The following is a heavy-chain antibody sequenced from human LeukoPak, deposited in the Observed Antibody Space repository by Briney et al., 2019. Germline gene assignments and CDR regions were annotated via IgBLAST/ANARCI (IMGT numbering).Heavy chain of an antibody. J-gene: IGHJ3*02. V-gene: IGHV3-33*01. CDR3: ARDRIAVAVFDAFDI. CDR1: GFTFSSYG. CDR2: IWYDGSNK. Sequence: GKSLRLSCAASGFTFSSYGMHWVRQAPGKGLEWVAVIWYDGSNKYYADSVKGRFTISRDNSKNTLYLQMNSLRAEDTAVYYCARDRIAVAVFDAFDIWGQGTMVTVSS. D-gene: IGHD6-19*01.